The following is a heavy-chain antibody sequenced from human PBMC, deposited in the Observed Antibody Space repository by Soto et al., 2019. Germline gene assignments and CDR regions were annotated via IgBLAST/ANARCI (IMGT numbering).Heavy chain of an antibody. D-gene: IGHD3-10*01. CDR2: IYHSGST. V-gene: IGHV4-4*02. Sequence: QVQLQESGPGLVKPSGTLSLTCAVSGGSISSSNWWSWVRQPPGKGLEWIGEIYHSGSTNYNPSPKSRLTISVDKSKNQFSRQRSSVTAADTAVYYCARRWGEGRGDYWGQGTLVTVSS. J-gene: IGHJ4*02. CDR1: GGSISSSNW. CDR3: ARRWGEGRGDY.